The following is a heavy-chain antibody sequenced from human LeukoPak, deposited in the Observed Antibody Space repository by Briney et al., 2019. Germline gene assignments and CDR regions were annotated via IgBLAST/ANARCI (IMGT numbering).Heavy chain of an antibody. Sequence: SETLSLTCAVSGVSFDDYYWSWVRQTPGKGLEWLGEINHSGYTNDSPSLKSRVTLSIDTSRKQFSLNLGSVTVADAGIYYCTRMTTGHDYRGQGTLVTVSS. J-gene: IGHJ4*02. CDR1: GVSFDDYY. D-gene: IGHD4-17*01. V-gene: IGHV4-34*01. CDR2: INHSGYT. CDR3: TRMTTGHDY.